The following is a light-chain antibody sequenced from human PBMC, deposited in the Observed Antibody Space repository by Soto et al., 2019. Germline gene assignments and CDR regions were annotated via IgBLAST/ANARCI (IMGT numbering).Light chain of an antibody. V-gene: IGKV3-20*01. CDR2: GAP. Sequence: EIVLTQAPGTLSLSPGERATLSCRASQSVSSGYLAWYKQKPGQAPRLLIYGAPSRATGIPDRFSGSGSGKDCTLTISRLEPEGFGVFFCQQYGSSPPYTFGQGTKLQLK. CDR1: QSVSSGY. J-gene: IGKJ2*01. CDR3: QQYGSSPPYT.